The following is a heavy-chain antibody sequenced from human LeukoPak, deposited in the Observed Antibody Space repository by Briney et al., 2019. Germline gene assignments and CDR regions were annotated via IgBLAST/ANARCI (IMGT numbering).Heavy chain of an antibody. CDR2: INPNSGGT. Sequence: ASVKVSCKASGYTFTGYYMQWVRQAPGQGLEWMGWINPNSGGTNYAQKFQGRVTMTRDTSISTAYMELSRLRADDTAVYYCARVRASGAMVRGVILFDYWGQGTLVTVSS. D-gene: IGHD3-10*01. J-gene: IGHJ4*02. V-gene: IGHV1-2*02. CDR1: GYTFTGYY. CDR3: ARVRASGAMVRGVILFDY.